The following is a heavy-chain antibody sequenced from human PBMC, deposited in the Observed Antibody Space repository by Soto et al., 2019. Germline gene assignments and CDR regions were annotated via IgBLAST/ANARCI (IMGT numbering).Heavy chain of an antibody. V-gene: IGHV5-10-1*01. Sequence: GESLKISCKGSGYSFTSYWISWVRQMPGKGLEWMGRIDPSDSYTNYSPSFQGHVTISADKSISTAYLQWSSLKASDTAMYYCARHPSPWYNLYYFDYRCQETLLTSSS. D-gene: IGHD1-20*01. CDR1: GYSFTSYW. CDR2: IDPSDSYT. CDR3: ARHPSPWYNLYYFDY. J-gene: IGHJ4*02.